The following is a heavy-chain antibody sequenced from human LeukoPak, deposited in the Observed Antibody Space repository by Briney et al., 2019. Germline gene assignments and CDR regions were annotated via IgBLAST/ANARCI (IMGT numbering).Heavy chain of an antibody. V-gene: IGHV4-39*01. J-gene: IGHJ1*01. CDR1: GNSIRSSSYY. CDR3: ASRYYYDTRGYFLH. CDR2: IYYSGST. D-gene: IGHD3-22*01. Sequence: PSETLSLTCTVSGNSIRSSSYYWGWIRQSPEKGLEWIGSIYYSGSTYYSASFKSRVTISVDTSQNQFSLKLRSVSAADRAVYYCASRYYYDTRGYFLHWGQGTLVTVSS.